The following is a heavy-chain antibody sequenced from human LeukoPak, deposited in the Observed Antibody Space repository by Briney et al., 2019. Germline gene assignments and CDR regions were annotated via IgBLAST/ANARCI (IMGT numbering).Heavy chain of an antibody. D-gene: IGHD6-13*01. CDR2: INPNSGGT. J-gene: IGHJ6*03. CDR1: GYTFTGSY. CDR3: ARELYVAAAGTMVDV. Sequence: GASVKVSCKASGYTFTGSYMHWVRQAPGQGLEWMGRINPNSGGTNYAQKFQGRVTMTRDTSISTAYMELSRLRFDDRAVYYCARELYVAAAGTMVDVWGKGTTVTVSS. V-gene: IGHV1-2*06.